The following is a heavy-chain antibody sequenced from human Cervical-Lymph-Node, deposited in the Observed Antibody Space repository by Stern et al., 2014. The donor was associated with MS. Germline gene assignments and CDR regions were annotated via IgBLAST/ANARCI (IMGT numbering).Heavy chain of an antibody. V-gene: IGHV3-49*03. D-gene: IGHD3-3*01. J-gene: IGHJ4*02. Sequence: EMQLVESGGGLVQPGRSLRLSCTASGFTFGDYAMSWFRQAPGKGLEWVGFIRSKADGGTPECAASVKGRFTISRDDSKSIAYLQMNSLKTEDTAVYYCTRYGVVMTFDYWGQGTLVTVSS. CDR3: TRYGVVMTFDY. CDR2: IRSKADGGTP. CDR1: GFTFGDYA.